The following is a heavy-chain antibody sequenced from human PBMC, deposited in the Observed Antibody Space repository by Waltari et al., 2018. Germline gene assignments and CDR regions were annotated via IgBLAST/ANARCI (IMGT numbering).Heavy chain of an antibody. CDR3: ATYVGASVGTAAFDV. D-gene: IGHD3-16*01. Sequence: QLPLQESGPGLVKPSETLSLTCSVSGGYITTSRHYWGWIRQPPGKGLEWTGTISYSGATYYNPSLRSRVTISLDTSKNQFSLKLNSVTAADTAVYYCATYVGASVGTAAFDVWGQGTMVTVSS. CDR2: ISYSGAT. V-gene: IGHV4-39*01. J-gene: IGHJ3*01. CDR1: GGYITTSRHY.